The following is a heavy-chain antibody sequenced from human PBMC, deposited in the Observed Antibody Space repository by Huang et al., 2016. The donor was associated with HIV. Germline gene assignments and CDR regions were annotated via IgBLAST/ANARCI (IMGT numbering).Heavy chain of an antibody. CDR1: GSSISSSYY. D-gene: IGHD1-20*01. V-gene: IGHV4-39*01. Sequence: QLQLQESGPGLVKPSVTLSLTCTVSGSSISSSYYWGWIRQPPGKGLEWIGNIYYSGNISYNPSLKSRVTRSVETSKNHISLKVDSVTAADTAVYYCARPLTGTTALGYWGQGTLVTVSS. J-gene: IGHJ4*02. CDR2: IYYSGNI. CDR3: ARPLTGTTALGY.